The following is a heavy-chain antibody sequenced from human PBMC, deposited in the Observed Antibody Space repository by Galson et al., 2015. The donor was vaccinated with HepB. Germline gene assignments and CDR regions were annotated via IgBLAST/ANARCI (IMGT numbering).Heavy chain of an antibody. D-gene: IGHD3-3*01. CDR3: ARGGAMARSHYTESFDY. CDR2: INPYNGES. Sequence: SVKVSCRASGYTFHTYIINWVRQAPGQGLEWMGWINPYNGESNCPRKLQGRVSMTTDSSTSTAYMDLRGLRSGDTAVYYCARGGAMARSHYTESFDYWGQGTLVTVSS. V-gene: IGHV1-18*04. CDR1: GYTFHTYI. J-gene: IGHJ4*02.